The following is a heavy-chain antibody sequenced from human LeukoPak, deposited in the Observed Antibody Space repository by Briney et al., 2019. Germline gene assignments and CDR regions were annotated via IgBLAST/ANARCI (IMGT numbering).Heavy chain of an antibody. CDR1: GFTFRSYG. D-gene: IGHD1-7*01. CDR3: AKDGKTRNWNYFQAKPVY. CDR2: ISYDGSNK. V-gene: IGHV3-30*18. J-gene: IGHJ4*02. Sequence: GGSLRLSCAASGFTFRSYGMHWVRQAPGKGLEWLAVISYDGSNKYYADSVKGRFTISRDISKNTLYLQMNSLRAEDTAIYYCAKDGKTRNWNYFQAKPVYWGQGTLVTVSS.